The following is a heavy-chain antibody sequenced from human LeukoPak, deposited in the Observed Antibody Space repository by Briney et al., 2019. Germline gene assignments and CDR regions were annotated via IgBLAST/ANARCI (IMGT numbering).Heavy chain of an antibody. CDR3: AKDSSSSNYYYGLDI. V-gene: IGHV3-23*01. CDR1: GFTFSSYV. J-gene: IGHJ6*02. Sequence: GGSLRLSCAASGFTFSSYVMSWVRQAPGKGLEWVSSISGSGSNTNYADSVKGRFTISRDNSMNTVYLQLTGLRVEDTALYFCAKDSSSSNYYYGLDIWGQGTTVTVSS. D-gene: IGHD6-6*01. CDR2: ISGSGSNT.